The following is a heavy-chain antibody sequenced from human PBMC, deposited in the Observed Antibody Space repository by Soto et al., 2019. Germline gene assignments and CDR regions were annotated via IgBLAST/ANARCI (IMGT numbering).Heavy chain of an antibody. CDR2: ISSSGSTI. V-gene: IGHV3-48*03. CDR1: GFTFSSYE. J-gene: IGHJ6*02. D-gene: IGHD6-13*01. Sequence: GGSLRLSCAASGFTFSSYEMNWVRQAPGKGLEWVSYISSSGSTIYYADSVKGRFTISRDNAKNSLYLQMNSLRAEDTAVYYCARDLSEYSRSWAGMDVWGQGTTVTVSS. CDR3: ARDLSEYSRSWAGMDV.